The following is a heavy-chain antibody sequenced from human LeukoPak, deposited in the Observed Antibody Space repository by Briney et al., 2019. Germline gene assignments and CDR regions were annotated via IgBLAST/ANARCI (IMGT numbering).Heavy chain of an antibody. J-gene: IGHJ4*02. CDR1: GGSISSYY. CDR3: ARGLTMVRGANDY. D-gene: IGHD3-10*01. Sequence: SETLSLTCTVSGGSISSYYWSWIRQPPGKGLEWIGYIYYSGSTNYNPSLKSRVTISVDTSKNQFSLKLSSVTAADTAVYYCARGLTMVRGANDYWGQGTLVTVSS. V-gene: IGHV4-59*01. CDR2: IYYSGST.